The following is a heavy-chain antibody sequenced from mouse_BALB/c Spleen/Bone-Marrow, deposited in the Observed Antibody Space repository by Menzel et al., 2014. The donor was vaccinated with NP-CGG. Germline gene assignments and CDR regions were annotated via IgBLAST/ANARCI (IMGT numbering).Heavy chain of an antibody. CDR2: IDPSDSYT. CDR1: GYTFTSYW. D-gene: IGHD3-2*01. J-gene: IGHJ2*01. V-gene: IGHV1S127*01. Sequence: VKLMESGAELVKPGASVKMSCKASGYTFTSYWMHWVKQRPGQGLEWIGVIDPSDSYTSYNQKFKGKATLTVDTSSSTAYMQLSSLTSVDSAVYYCTIPTARACFDYWGQGTTLTVSS. CDR3: TIPTARACFDY.